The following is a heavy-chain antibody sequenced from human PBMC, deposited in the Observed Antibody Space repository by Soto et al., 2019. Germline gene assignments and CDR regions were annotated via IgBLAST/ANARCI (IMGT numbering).Heavy chain of an antibody. Sequence: EAQLVESGGGLVKPGGSLRLSCAGAGFTFSNAWMNWVRQAPGKGLEWVGQVKSKTEGGTTDYAAAVKGRFIISRDDSRNSLYWQRTSLKVEATAFYYLATVLPWAVTRGCFDTWAREPWSPSPQ. CDR1: GFTFSNAW. CDR2: VKSKTEGGTT. CDR3: ATVLPWAVTRGCFDT. D-gene: IGHD3-10*01. V-gene: IGHV3-15*07. J-gene: IGHJ5*02.